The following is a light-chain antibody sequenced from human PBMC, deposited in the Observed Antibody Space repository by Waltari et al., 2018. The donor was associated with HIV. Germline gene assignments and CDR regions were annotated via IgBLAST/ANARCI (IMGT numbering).Light chain of an antibody. V-gene: IGLV1-47*02. CDR2: NNF. CDR1: SSNIENDN. J-gene: IGLJ1*01. CDR3: VGWDSSLSAYV. Sequence: QSFLTQPPSASGTPAQTVTISCSGSSSNIENDNVYWYQQLPGMTPKLLIYNNFLRPSGVPDRFAASKSGTSASLTISGLRSADEADYYCVGWDSSLSAYVFGAGTKVAVL.